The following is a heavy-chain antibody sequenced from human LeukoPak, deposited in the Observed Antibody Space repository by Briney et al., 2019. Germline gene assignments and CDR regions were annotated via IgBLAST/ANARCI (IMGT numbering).Heavy chain of an antibody. Sequence: GASVKVSCKASGGTFSSYAISRVRQAPGQGLEWMGRIIPILGIANYAQKFQGRVTITADKSTSTAYMELSSLRSEDTAVYYCARDDTGRVGFDYWGQGTLVTVSS. J-gene: IGHJ4*02. CDR1: GGTFSSYA. D-gene: IGHD1-26*01. V-gene: IGHV1-69*04. CDR2: IIPILGIA. CDR3: ARDDTGRVGFDY.